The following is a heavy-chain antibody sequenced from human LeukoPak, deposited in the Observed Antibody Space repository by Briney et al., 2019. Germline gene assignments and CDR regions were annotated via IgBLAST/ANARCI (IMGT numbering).Heavy chain of an antibody. J-gene: IGHJ3*02. CDR1: GYTFTGYY. CDR3: ARADITIFGVVIRRHAFDI. D-gene: IGHD3-3*01. V-gene: IGHV1-2*02. CDR2: INPNSGGT. Sequence: ASVKVSCKASGYTFTGYYMHWVRQAPGQGLEWMGWINPNSGGTNYAQKFQGRVTMTRDTSISTAYMELSRLRSDDTAVYYCARADITIFGVVIRRHAFDIWGQGTMVTVSS.